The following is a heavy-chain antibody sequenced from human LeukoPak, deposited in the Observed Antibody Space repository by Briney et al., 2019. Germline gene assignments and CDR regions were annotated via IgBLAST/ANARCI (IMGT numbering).Heavy chain of an antibody. CDR3: AKDRVGVVVPAATFDY. Sequence: GGSLRLSCAASGFTFSSYGMHWVRHAPGKGLEWVAFIRYDGSNKYYADSVKGRFTISRDNSKNTLYLQMNSLRAEDTAVYYCAKDRVGVVVPAATFDYWGQGTLVTVSS. D-gene: IGHD2-2*01. CDR2: IRYDGSNK. V-gene: IGHV3-30*02. J-gene: IGHJ4*02. CDR1: GFTFSSYG.